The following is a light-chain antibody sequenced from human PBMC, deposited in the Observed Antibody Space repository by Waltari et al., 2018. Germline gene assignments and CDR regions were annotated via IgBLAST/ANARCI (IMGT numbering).Light chain of an antibody. J-gene: IGKJ1*01. V-gene: IGKV1-9*01. Sequence: IQLTQSPSSLSASVGDRVTSTCRASQGVNVSLAWYQQKPGKAPKLLIYAASTLQSGVSSRFSGSGSGTDFTLTINSLQPEDIATYYCQQFNASPRTFGQGTNVEIK. CDR3: QQFNASPRT. CDR1: QGVNVS. CDR2: AAS.